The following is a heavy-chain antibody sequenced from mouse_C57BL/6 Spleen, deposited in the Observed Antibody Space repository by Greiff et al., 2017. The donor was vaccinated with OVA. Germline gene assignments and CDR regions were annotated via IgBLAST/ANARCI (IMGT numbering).Heavy chain of an antibody. D-gene: IGHD1-1*01. V-gene: IGHV7-3*01. J-gene: IGHJ4*01. Sequence: EVKLVESGGGLVQPGGSLSLSCAASGFTFTDYYMSWVRQPPGKALEWLGFIRNKANGYTTEYSSSVKGRFTISRDNSQSILYLQMNALRAEDSATYYCARSFHYYGSSYDYYAMDYWGQGTSVTVSS. CDR3: ARSFHYYGSSYDYYAMDY. CDR2: IRNKANGYTT. CDR1: GFTFTDYY.